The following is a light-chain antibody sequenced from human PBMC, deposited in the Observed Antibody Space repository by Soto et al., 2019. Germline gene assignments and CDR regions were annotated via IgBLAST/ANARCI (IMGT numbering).Light chain of an antibody. CDR3: QSFDSGLSVVV. J-gene: IGLJ2*01. V-gene: IGLV1-40*01. Sequence: QLVLTQPPSVSRAPGQRITISCTGSSSNIGAGYAVHWYQHLPGTAPKLLIFDNNNRPSGVPDRFSGSKSGTSASLAITGLQAEDEADYYCQSFDSGLSVVVFGGGTKLTVL. CDR2: DNN. CDR1: SSNIGAGYA.